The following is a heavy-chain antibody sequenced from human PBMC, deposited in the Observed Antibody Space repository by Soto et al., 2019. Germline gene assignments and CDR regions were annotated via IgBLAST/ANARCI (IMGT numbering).Heavy chain of an antibody. D-gene: IGHD6-13*01. CDR3: ARGGPYGSSWYVPFCGY. CDR1: GYTFTGYY. CDR2: INPNSGGT. J-gene: IGHJ4*02. Sequence: QVQLVQSGAEVKKPGASVKVSCKASGYTFTGYYMHWVRQAPGQGLECMGWINPNSGGTNYPQKFQGSVPMTRDMCISPAYMEMSRLRSDAAGVYYFARGGPYGSSWYVPFCGYWGQGTLVAV. V-gene: IGHV1-2*02.